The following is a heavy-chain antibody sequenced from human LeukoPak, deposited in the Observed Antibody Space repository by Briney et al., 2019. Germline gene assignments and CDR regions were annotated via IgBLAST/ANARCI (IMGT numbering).Heavy chain of an antibody. V-gene: IGHV4-59*01. CDR3: AKGSSGYEFDP. D-gene: IGHD5-12*01. CDR1: GGSISSYY. CDR2: IYYSGST. J-gene: IGHJ5*02. Sequence: PSETLSLTCTVSGGSISSYYWSWIRQPPGKGLEWIGYIYYSGSTNYNPSLKSRVTISVDTSKNQFSLKLSSVTAADTAVYYCAKGSSGYEFDPWGQRTLVTVSS.